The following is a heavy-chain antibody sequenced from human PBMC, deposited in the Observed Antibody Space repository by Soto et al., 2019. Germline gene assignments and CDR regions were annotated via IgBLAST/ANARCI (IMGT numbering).Heavy chain of an antibody. CDR3: ARSKYSISSFDY. V-gene: IGHV2-5*02. J-gene: IGHJ4*02. CDR2: IYWDDDK. CDR1: GFSLSTDDVG. D-gene: IGHD6-6*01. Sequence: VSGPTLVNPXQTLTLTCTFSGFSLSTDDVGVGWIRQPPGKALDWLAVIYWDDDKRYSPSLKSRLTITKDTSKNQVLLTMTNMDPVDTATYFCARSKYSISSFDYWGQGALVTVSS.